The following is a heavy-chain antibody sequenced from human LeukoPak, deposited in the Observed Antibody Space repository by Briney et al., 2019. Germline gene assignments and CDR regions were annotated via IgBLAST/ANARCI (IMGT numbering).Heavy chain of an antibody. CDR1: GFTFSSYG. CDR3: AKDGGGGYDFWSGYLAY. V-gene: IGHV3-30*18. Sequence: GGSLRLSCAASGFTFSSYGMHWVRQAPGKGLEWVAVISYDGSNKYYEDSVKGRFTISRDNSKNTLYLQMNSLRAEDTAVYYCAKDGGGGYDFWSGYLAYWGQGTLVTVSS. D-gene: IGHD3-3*01. J-gene: IGHJ4*02. CDR2: ISYDGSNK.